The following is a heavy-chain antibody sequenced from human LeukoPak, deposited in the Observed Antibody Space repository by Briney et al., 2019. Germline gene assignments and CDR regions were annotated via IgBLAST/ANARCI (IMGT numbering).Heavy chain of an antibody. CDR2: IHNSGTT. J-gene: IGHJ4*02. Sequence: SETLSLTCAVSGGPFSGYFWSWIRQSSGKGLEWIGEIHNSGTTNCNPSLNSRVTISEDTSKNQFYLNLSSVTAADTAVYYCARRYYYNLGSFPFDFWGQGTLVTVSS. D-gene: IGHD3-10*01. V-gene: IGHV4-34*01. CDR1: GGPFSGYF. CDR3: ARRYYYNLGSFPFDF.